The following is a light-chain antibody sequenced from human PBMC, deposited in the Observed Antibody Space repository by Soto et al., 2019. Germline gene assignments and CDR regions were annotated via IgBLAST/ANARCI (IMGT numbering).Light chain of an antibody. J-gene: IGKJ1*01. Sequence: VVTQSAAALSLSNRERATLSCRASHSVRSSLAWYKQKPGQAPRLLSHGASTRATGIPGRFSGSGSGTDFTLIISSLKSEDFEVYYCQQYNEWPETFGHGTKVDIK. V-gene: IGKV3-15*01. CDR2: GAS. CDR3: QQYNEWPET. CDR1: HSVRSS.